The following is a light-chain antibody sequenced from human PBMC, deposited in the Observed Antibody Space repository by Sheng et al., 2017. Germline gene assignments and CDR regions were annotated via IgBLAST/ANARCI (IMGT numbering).Light chain of an antibody. CDR2: DVR. CDR3: SSYAGSNKGV. CDR1: TNDIGGHTY. V-gene: IGLV2-8*01. J-gene: IGLJ3*02. Sequence: QSALTQPASVSGSVGQSITISCVGTTNDIGGHTYVSWYQQHPGKAPKLLIHDVRNRPSGVPDRFSGSKSGNTASLTVSGLQAEDEADYYCSSYAGSNKGVFGGGTKLTVL.